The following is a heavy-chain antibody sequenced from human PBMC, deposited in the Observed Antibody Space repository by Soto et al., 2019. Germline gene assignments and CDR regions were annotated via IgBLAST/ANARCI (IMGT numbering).Heavy chain of an antibody. D-gene: IGHD1-1*01. CDR3: ARGRYGDY. CDR2: ISAHNGNT. CDR1: GYAFTTYG. J-gene: IGHJ4*02. Sequence: QVHLVQSGAEVKKPGASVKVSCKGSGYAFTTYGITWVRQAPGQGLEWMGWISAHNGNTNYTHNLQGRVTVTRDTSTSKAYMELRSVRSDDTAVYYCARGRYGDYWGQGALVTGSS. V-gene: IGHV1-18*01.